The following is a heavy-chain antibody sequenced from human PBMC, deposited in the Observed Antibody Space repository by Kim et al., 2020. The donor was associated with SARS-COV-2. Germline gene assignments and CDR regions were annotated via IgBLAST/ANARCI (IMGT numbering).Heavy chain of an antibody. J-gene: IGHJ2*01. Sequence: ASVKVSCKASGYTFTSYGISWVRQAPGQGLEWMGWISAYNGNTNYAQKLQGRVTMTTDTSTSTAYMELRSLRSDDTAVYYCARDRSGKRFGYWYFDLWGRGTLVTVSS. D-gene: IGHD3-10*01. CDR3: ARDRSGKRFGYWYFDL. CDR1: GYTFTSYG. V-gene: IGHV1-18*01. CDR2: ISAYNGNT.